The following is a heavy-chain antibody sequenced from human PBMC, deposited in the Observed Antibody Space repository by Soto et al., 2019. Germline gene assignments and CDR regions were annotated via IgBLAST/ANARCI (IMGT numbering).Heavy chain of an antibody. CDR2: IWYDGSNK. D-gene: IGHD3-3*01. J-gene: IGHJ3*02. CDR1: GFTFSSYG. Sequence: GGSLRLSCAASGFTFSSYGMHWVRQAPGKGLEWVAVIWYDGSNKYYADSVKGRFTISRDNSKNTLYLQMNSLRAEDTAVYYCARDLLEGFWSDVNDAFDIWGQGTMVTVS. CDR3: ARDLLEGFWSDVNDAFDI. V-gene: IGHV3-33*01.